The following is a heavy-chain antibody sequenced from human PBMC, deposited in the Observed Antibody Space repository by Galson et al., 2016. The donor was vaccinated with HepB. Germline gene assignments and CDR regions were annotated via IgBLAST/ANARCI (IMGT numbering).Heavy chain of an antibody. CDR2: ITSYNGNT. CDR1: GYNLASYG. CDR3: VRNLGLGEFDC. V-gene: IGHV1-18*01. D-gene: IGHD3-10*01. J-gene: IGHJ4*02. Sequence: SVKVSCKASGYNLASYGIFWVRQAPGQGLEWMGWITSYNGNTNYAQKFQGRVTMTTDTSTSTTYMELTSLRSADTAVYYCVRNLGLGEFDCWGQGTLVIVSS.